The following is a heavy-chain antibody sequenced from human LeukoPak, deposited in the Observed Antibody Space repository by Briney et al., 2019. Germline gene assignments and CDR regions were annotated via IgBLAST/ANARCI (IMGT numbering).Heavy chain of an antibody. J-gene: IGHJ3*02. CDR1: GYIFTRYG. V-gene: IGHV1-18*01. D-gene: IGHD2-2*01. CDR2: ISTDSGNT. Sequence: GASVKVSCKGSGYIFTRYGIIWGRQAPGQGVEWMGGISTDSGNTHYPQTLQLSLTMTTETSTRTAYMELRSLRSDDTAVYYCARDEIYCSRTTCHDASDIWGQGTMVPVSS. CDR3: ARDEIYCSRTTCHDASDI.